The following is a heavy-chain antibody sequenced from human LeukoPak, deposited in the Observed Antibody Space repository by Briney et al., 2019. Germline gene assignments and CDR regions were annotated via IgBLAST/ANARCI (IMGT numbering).Heavy chain of an antibody. D-gene: IGHD6-13*01. J-gene: IGHJ5*02. CDR2: IIPIFGIA. CDR1: GGTFSSYA. Sequence: SVKVSCKASGGTFSSYAISWVRQAPGQGLEWMGRIIPIFGIANYAQKFQGRVTITADKSTSTAYMEPSSLRSEDTAVYYCARDGGSSWYDWFDPWGQGTLVTVSS. CDR3: ARDGGSSWYDWFDP. V-gene: IGHV1-69*04.